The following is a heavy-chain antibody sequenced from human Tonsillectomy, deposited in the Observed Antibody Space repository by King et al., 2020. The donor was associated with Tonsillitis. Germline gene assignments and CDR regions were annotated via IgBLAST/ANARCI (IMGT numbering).Heavy chain of an antibody. CDR2: ISGSGGTT. CDR1: GFTFSSYV. Sequence: VQLVESGGGLVQPGGSLRLSCAASGFTFSSYVMSWVRQAPGKGLEWVSSISGSGGTTYYADSVKGRFTISRDNSYNTLNLQMNSLRAGDTAVYYCAKERLLRDDVFDLWGQGAMVTVSS. J-gene: IGHJ3*01. CDR3: AKERLLRDDVFDL. V-gene: IGHV3-23*04.